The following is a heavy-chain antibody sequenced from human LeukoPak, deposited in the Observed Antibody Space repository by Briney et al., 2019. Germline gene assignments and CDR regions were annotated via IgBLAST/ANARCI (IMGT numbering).Heavy chain of an antibody. Sequence: GRSLRLSCAASGFTFSSYAMHWVRQAPGKGLEWVAVISYDGSNKYYADSVKGRFTISRDNSKNTLYLQMNSLRAEDTAVYYCAREDDYGGNSDAFDIWGQGTMVTVSS. CDR2: ISYDGSNK. V-gene: IGHV3-30*04. CDR1: GFTFSSYA. CDR3: AREDDYGGNSDAFDI. D-gene: IGHD4-23*01. J-gene: IGHJ3*02.